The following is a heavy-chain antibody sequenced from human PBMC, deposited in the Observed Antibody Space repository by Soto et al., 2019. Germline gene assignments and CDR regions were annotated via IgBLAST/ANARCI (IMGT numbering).Heavy chain of an antibody. J-gene: IGHJ3*02. CDR2: ISYDGSNK. D-gene: IGHD7-27*01. V-gene: IGHV3-30*18. Sequence: QVQLVESGGGVVQPGRSLRLSCAASGFTFVFYGMHWVRQAPGKGLEWVAVISYDGSNKYYADSVKGRFTISRDNSKNTLYLPRNSLRAEDTAVYNCAKDLGHGGRGAFDIWGQGTMVTVSS. CDR3: AKDLGHGGRGAFDI. CDR1: GFTFVFYG.